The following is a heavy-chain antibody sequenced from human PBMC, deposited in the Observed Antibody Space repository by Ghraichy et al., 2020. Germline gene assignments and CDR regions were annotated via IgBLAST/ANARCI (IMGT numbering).Heavy chain of an antibody. V-gene: IGHV4-34*01. CDR1: GESSSNYY. CDR3: ASGTWEPLFRT. D-gene: IGHD1-26*01. CDR2: VSHTGSS. J-gene: IGHJ5*02. Sequence: SQTLSLTCAVYGESSSNYYWSWIRQTPGKGLEWLGEVSHTGSSNFNPSLKSRITMSIDKSKSQLSLKLSAVTAADTAMYYCASGTWEPLFRTWGQGTLVTVSS.